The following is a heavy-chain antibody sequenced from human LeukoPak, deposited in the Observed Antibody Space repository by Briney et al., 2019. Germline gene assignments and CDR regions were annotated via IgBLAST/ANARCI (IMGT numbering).Heavy chain of an antibody. CDR3: AGGDRNGWYFDY. CDR1: GFRFDDHG. V-gene: IGHV3-20*04. Sequence: PGRSLRLSCAASGFRFDDHGMSWVRQAPGKGLEWVSGINWNGGSTGYGDSVKGRFTISRDNAKNSLYLQMNSLRAEDTALYYCAGGDRNGWYFDYWGQGILVTVSS. J-gene: IGHJ4*02. D-gene: IGHD6-19*01. CDR2: INWNGGST.